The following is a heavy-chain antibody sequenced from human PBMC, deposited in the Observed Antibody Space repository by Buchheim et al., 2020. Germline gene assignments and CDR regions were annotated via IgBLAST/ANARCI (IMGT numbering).Heavy chain of an antibody. D-gene: IGHD2-2*01. CDR3: ARSGKRYQYYYMDV. Sequence: QVQLQESGPGLVKPSETLSLTCTVSGGSITSSSYYWGWVRQPPGKGLEWIGSIYYSGSTYFTPSLKSRVTISVDTSKDELSLKLSSVTAADTAVYYCARSGKRYQYYYMDVWGKGTT. J-gene: IGHJ6*03. CDR1: GGSITSSSYY. CDR2: IYYSGST. V-gene: IGHV4-39*01.